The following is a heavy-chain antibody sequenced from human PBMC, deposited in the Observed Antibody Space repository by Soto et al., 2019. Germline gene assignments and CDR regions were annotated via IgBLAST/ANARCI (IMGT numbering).Heavy chain of an antibody. Sequence: QVQLVESGGGVVQPGRSLRLSCAASGFIFSSYAMHWVRQAQGKGLEWVAVISYDGSSKYYADSVKGRFTISRDNSKNTLYLQMNSLSAEDTAVYYCTRADPTVTLSVFDPWGQGTLVTVSS. D-gene: IGHD4-17*01. V-gene: IGHV3-30-3*01. CDR2: ISYDGSSK. CDR1: GFIFSSYA. CDR3: TRADPTVTLSVFDP. J-gene: IGHJ5*02.